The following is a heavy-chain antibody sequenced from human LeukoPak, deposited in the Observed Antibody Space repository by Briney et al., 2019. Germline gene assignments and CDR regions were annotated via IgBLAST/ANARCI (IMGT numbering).Heavy chain of an antibody. Sequence: GESLKISCKGSGYSFTNYWIGWVRQMPGKGPGWMGIIYPGDSDTRYSPSFQGQVTISADKSISTAYLQWSSLKASDTAVYYCARHLRLWQNWFDPWGQGTLVTVSS. D-gene: IGHD5-18*01. CDR3: ARHLRLWQNWFDP. V-gene: IGHV5-51*01. CDR2: IYPGDSDT. J-gene: IGHJ5*02. CDR1: GYSFTNYW.